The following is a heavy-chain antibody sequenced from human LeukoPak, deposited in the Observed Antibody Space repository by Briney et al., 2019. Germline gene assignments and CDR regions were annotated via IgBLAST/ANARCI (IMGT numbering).Heavy chain of an antibody. V-gene: IGHV3-23*01. CDR1: GFTFSSYA. Sequence: GGSLRLSCAASGFTFSSYAMSWVRQAPGMGLEWVSAISGSGGSTYYADSVKGRFTISRDNSKNTLYLQMNSLRAEDTAVYYCAKDSSGWYGPYYYGMDVWGKGTTVTVSS. CDR2: ISGSGGST. J-gene: IGHJ6*04. CDR3: AKDSSGWYGPYYYGMDV. D-gene: IGHD6-19*01.